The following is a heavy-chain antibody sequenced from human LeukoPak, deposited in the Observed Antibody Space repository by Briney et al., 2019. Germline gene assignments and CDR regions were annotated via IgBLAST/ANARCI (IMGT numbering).Heavy chain of an antibody. V-gene: IGHV1-2*02. Sequence: ASVKVSCKASGYTFTGYYLHWVRQAPGQGLEWMGWIHPKSGDTKYAQKFLGRVTLTRDTSTTIVYMELKWLTSDDTAVYYCARDYEARKVGALRAFDIWGQGTMVTVSS. CDR2: IHPKSGDT. J-gene: IGHJ3*02. CDR3: ARDYEARKVGALRAFDI. D-gene: IGHD1-26*01. CDR1: GYTFTGYY.